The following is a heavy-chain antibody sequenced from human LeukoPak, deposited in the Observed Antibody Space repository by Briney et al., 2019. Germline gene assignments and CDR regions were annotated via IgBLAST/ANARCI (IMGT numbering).Heavy chain of an antibody. J-gene: IGHJ3*02. V-gene: IGHV4-61*03. Sequence: SETLSLTCTVSGGSISSGDYYWSWIRQPPGKGLEWIGYISYSGITNYNPSLKSRVTISLDTSKNHFSLKMRSVTAADTAVHYCARGLYPDDAFDIWGQGTMVTVSS. CDR3: ARGLYPDDAFDI. D-gene: IGHD3-16*02. CDR2: ISYSGIT. CDR1: GGSISSGDYY.